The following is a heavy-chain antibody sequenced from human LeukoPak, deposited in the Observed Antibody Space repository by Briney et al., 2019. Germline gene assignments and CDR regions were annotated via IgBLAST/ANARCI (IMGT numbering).Heavy chain of an antibody. J-gene: IGHJ4*02. CDR1: GFTFSSYG. V-gene: IGHV3-23*01. Sequence: PGGSLRLSCTASGFTFSSYGMVWVRQAPGKGLEWVSAMRGDGGDIRYADSVKGRFTISRDNSKNTLYLQMNSLRAEDTAVYYCAKGERWLQLGYFDYWGQGTLVTVSS. D-gene: IGHD5-24*01. CDR2: MRGDGGDI. CDR3: AKGERWLQLGYFDY.